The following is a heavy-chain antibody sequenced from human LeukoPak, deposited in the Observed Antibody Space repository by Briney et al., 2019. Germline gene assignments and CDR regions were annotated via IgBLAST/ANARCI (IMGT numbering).Heavy chain of an antibody. V-gene: IGHV1-18*01. CDR2: ISAYNGNT. D-gene: IGHD7-27*01. J-gene: IGHJ4*02. CDR3: ARENETGAASDY. CDR1: GYTFTSYG. Sequence: ASVKVSCKASGYTFTSYGISWVRLAPGQGLEWMGWISAYNGNTNYAQKHQGRVTMTTDTSTSTAYMELRSLRSDDTAVYYCARENETGAASDYWGQGTLGTVSS.